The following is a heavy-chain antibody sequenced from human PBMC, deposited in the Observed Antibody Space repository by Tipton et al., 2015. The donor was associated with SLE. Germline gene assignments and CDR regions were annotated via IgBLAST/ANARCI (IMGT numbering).Heavy chain of an antibody. Sequence: GLVKPSQTLSLTRSVSGGSISRGSYFWSWIRQPAGKGLEWIGRIYSTGGTDYNPSLKTRVTISVDTSKDQFSLRLSSVTAADTAVYYCVRENSGNFLPPNYFDNWGLGDLVSVS. CDR1: GGSISRGSYF. CDR2: IYSTGGT. V-gene: IGHV4-61*02. D-gene: IGHD1-26*01. CDR3: VRENSGNFLPPNYFDN. J-gene: IGHJ4*02.